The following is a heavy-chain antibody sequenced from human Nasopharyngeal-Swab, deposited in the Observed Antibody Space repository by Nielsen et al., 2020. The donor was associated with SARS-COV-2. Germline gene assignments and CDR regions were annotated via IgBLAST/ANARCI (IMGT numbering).Heavy chain of an antibody. Sequence: GGSLRLSCAASGFTFSSYWMHWVRQAPGKGLEWVSGISGSGDNRYYAASVKGRFTISRDNSKNTLYLQMNSLRAEDTAVYYCAKEGIVGGSPLLVCFDCWGQGTLVTVSS. V-gene: IGHV3-23*01. J-gene: IGHJ4*02. CDR1: GFTFSSYW. CDR2: ISGSGDNR. CDR3: AKEGIVGGSPLLVCFDC. D-gene: IGHD1-26*01.